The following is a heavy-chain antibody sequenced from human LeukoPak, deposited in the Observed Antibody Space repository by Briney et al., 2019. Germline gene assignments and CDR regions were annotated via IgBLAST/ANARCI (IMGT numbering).Heavy chain of an antibody. CDR2: IYYSGST. D-gene: IGHD2-15*01. CDR3: AREDCSGGSCYTKYTNHAFDI. J-gene: IGHJ3*02. CDR1: GGSISSYY. V-gene: IGHV4-59*01. Sequence: SETLSLTCTVSGGSISSYYWSWIRQPPGKGLEWIGYIYYSGSTNYNPSLKSRVTISVDTSKNQFSLKLSSVTATDTAVYYCAREDCSGGSCYTKYTNHAFDIWGQGTMVTVSS.